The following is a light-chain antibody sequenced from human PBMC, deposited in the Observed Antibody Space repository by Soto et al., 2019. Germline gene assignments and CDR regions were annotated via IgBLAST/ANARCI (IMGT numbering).Light chain of an antibody. CDR2: DVS. V-gene: IGLV2-8*01. J-gene: IGLJ2*01. CDR3: ASLGGGDNFALV. Sequence: QSALTQPPSASGSPGQSVTISCTGTISDVGGYNYVSWYQHHPGKVPKLMTYDVSHRASGVPLRFSGSKSGNTASLTVSGLQAEDEADYYCASLGGGDNFALVFGGGTKLTVL. CDR1: ISDVGGYNY.